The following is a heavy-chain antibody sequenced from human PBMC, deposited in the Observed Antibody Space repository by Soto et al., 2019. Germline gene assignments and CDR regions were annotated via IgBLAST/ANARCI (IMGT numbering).Heavy chain of an antibody. Sequence: QVQLVQSGAEVKKPGSSVKVSCKASGGTFSSYTISWVRQAPGQGLEWMGRIIPILGIANYAQKFQGRVTITAEKSTSTAYMEMSSLRSEDTAVYYCARDPLETVTTYGNGYYYDGMDVWGQGTTVTVSS. CDR3: ARDPLETVTTYGNGYYYDGMDV. V-gene: IGHV1-69*08. CDR1: GGTFSSYT. D-gene: IGHD4-17*01. J-gene: IGHJ6*02. CDR2: IIPILGIA.